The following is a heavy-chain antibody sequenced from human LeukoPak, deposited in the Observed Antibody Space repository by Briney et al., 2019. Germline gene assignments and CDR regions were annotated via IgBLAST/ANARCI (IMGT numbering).Heavy chain of an antibody. D-gene: IGHD3-3*02. J-gene: IGHJ3*02. CDR2: ISGSSSYI. CDR3: ARVRAILGAFDI. CDR1: GFTFSTYN. Sequence: GGSLRLSCAASGFTFSTYNMNWVRQAPGKGLEWVSSISGSSSYIYYADSVKGRFTISRDNAKNSLYLQMSSLRAEDTAVYYCARVRAILGAFDIWGQGTMVTVSS. V-gene: IGHV3-21*01.